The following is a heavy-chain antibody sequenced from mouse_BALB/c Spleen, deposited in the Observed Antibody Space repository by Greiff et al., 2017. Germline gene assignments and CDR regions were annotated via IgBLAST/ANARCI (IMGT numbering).Heavy chain of an antibody. Sequence: EVQRVESGGGLVKPGGSLKLSCAASGFTFSSYAMSWVRQTPEKRLEWVASISSGGSTYYPDTMERRFIISRDNTKKTLYLQMSSLRSEDTALYFCARLRTYDGYYYFDYWGQGTTLTVSS. CDR2: ISSGGST. CDR3: ARLRTYDGYYYFDY. J-gene: IGHJ2*01. CDR1: GFTFSSYA. D-gene: IGHD2-3*01. V-gene: IGHV5-6-5*01.